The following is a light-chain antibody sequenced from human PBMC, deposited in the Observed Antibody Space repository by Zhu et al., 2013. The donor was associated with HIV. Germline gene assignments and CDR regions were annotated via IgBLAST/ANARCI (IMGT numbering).Light chain of an antibody. CDR1: QSVSSN. J-gene: IGKJ2*01. CDR2: GAS. V-gene: IGKV3D-20*02. CDR3: QQRSKWPPFT. Sequence: EIVMTQSPATLSVSPGERATLSCRASQSVSSNLAWYQQKPGQAPRLLIFGASSRASGIPDRFSGSGSGTDFTLTISRLEPEDFAVYYCQQRSKWPPFTFGQGTKLEIK.